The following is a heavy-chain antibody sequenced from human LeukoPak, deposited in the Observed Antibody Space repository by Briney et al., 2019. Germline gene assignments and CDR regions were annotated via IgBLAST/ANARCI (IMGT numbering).Heavy chain of an antibody. D-gene: IGHD3-10*01. CDR1: GFTFSSYG. V-gene: IGHV3-23*01. J-gene: IGHJ4*02. CDR2: IGGRDGST. CDR3: AKGRYYGSGSLDY. Sequence: TGGSLRLSCAASGFTFSSYGMSWVRQAPGKGLEWVSAIGGRDGSTYYADSVKGRFTISRDNSKNTLYVQMNSLRAEDTAVYYCAKGRYYGSGSLDYWGQGTLVTVSS.